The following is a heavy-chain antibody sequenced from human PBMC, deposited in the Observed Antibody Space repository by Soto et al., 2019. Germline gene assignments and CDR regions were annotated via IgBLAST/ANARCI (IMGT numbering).Heavy chain of an antibody. D-gene: IGHD4-17*01. CDR3: TRWTVTNNWFDP. CDR2: ISTYTGNT. V-gene: IGHV1-18*01. CDR1: GYTFTNYR. Sequence: QVQLVQSGPEVKKPGASVTVSCKTSGYTFTNYRIGWVRQAPGQGLEWMGWISTYTGNTKSVQKFQGRVTLTTDRSTSTAYMDLRSLTSDDTAVYYCTRWTVTNNWFDPWGQGTLVTVSS. J-gene: IGHJ5*02.